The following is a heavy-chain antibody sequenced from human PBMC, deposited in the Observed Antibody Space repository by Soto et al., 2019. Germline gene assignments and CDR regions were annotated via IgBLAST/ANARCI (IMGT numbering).Heavy chain of an antibody. V-gene: IGHV4-39*01. D-gene: IGHD7-27*01. CDR3: ARRWGYSFDY. CDR1: GGSISSYY. CDR2: IYYSGST. J-gene: IGHJ4*02. Sequence: QLQLQESGPGLVKHSETLSLTCTVYGGSISSYYWGWIRRPPGKGLEWIGSIYYSGSTYYNPSLKSRVTISVDTSKNQFSLKLSSVTAADTAVYYCARRWGYSFDYCGQGTLVTVSS.